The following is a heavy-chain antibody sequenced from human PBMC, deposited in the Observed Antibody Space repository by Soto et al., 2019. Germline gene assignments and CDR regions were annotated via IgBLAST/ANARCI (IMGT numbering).Heavy chain of an antibody. CDR1: GGSISSSSYY. V-gene: IGHV4-39*01. CDR2: IYYSGST. D-gene: IGHD6-6*01. Sequence: PAETLSLTCIVSGGSISSSSYYWVCIRQPPGKGLELIGSIYYSGSTYYNPSLKSRVTISVDTSKNQFSLKLSSVTAADTAVFYCARHGARNWFDPWGQGTLVTVSS. J-gene: IGHJ5*02. CDR3: ARHGARNWFDP.